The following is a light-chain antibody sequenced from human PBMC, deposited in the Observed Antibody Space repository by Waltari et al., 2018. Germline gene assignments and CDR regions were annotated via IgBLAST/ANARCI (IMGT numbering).Light chain of an antibody. CDR3: QVWDSRSNRAI. CDR2: DDD. V-gene: IGLV3-21*04. Sequence: YELTQPPSVSVAPGETATITCEGDDIGSKSVQWYKQKPGQAPVLAIYDDDYRASGTPVRVSGSNPGDTAPLTISRGEAGDEADYYCQVWDSRSNRAIFGGGTKVTVV. CDR1: DIGSKS. J-gene: IGLJ2*01.